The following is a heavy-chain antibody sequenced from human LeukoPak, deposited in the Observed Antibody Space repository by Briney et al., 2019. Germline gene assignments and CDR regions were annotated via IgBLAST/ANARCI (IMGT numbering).Heavy chain of an antibody. J-gene: IGHJ4*02. V-gene: IGHV3-7*01. CDR3: ARNKRGDY. Sequence: PGGSLRLSCAVSGFTFTTYWMSWARQAPGKGLEWAANIKYDGSEKYYVDSVKGRFTISRDNAKNSLFLQMNSLRAEDTAIYYCARNKRGDYWGQGTLVTVSS. D-gene: IGHD1-1*01. CDR1: GFTFTTYW. CDR2: IKYDGSEK.